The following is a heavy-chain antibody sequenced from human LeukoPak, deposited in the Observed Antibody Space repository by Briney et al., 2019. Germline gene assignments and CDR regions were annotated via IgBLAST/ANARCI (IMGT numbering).Heavy chain of an antibody. CDR2: IYYSGST. V-gene: IGHV4-31*03. CDR3: AREPNYYDSSGYYYWFDP. D-gene: IGHD3-22*01. CDR1: GGSISSGGYY. Sequence: SQTLSLTCTVSGGSISSGGYYWSWIRQHPGKGLEWIGYIYYSGSTYYNPSLKSRVTISVDTSKNQFPLKLSSVTAADTAVYYCAREPNYYDSSGYYYWFDPWGQGTLVTVSS. J-gene: IGHJ5*02.